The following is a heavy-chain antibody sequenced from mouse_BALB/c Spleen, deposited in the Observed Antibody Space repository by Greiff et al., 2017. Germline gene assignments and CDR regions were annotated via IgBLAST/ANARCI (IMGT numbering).Heavy chain of an antibody. Sequence: EVQGVESGGGLVQPGGSRKLSCAASGFTFSSFGMHWVRPAPEKGLEWVAYISSGSSTIYYADTVKGRFTISRDNPKNTLFLQMTSLRSEDTAMYYCARCDGYFFDYGGQGTTLTVSS. V-gene: IGHV5-17*02. CDR2: ISSGSSTI. CDR1: GFTFSSFG. CDR3: ARCDGYFFDY. J-gene: IGHJ2*01. D-gene: IGHD2-3*01.